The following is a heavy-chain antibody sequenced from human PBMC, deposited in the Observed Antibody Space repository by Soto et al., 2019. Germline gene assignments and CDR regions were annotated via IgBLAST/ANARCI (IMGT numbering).Heavy chain of an antibody. CDR2: INAGNGNT. V-gene: IGHV1-3*01. CDR1: GYTFTSYA. D-gene: IGHD3-10*01. CDR3: AMEQHHLWFGELSMHEWFDP. J-gene: IGHJ5*02. Sequence: ASVKVSCKASGYTFTSYAMHWVRQAPGQRLEWMGWINAGNGNTKYSQKFQGRVTITRDTSASTAYMELSSLRSEDTAVYYCAMEQHHLWFGELSMHEWFDPWGQGTLVTVSS.